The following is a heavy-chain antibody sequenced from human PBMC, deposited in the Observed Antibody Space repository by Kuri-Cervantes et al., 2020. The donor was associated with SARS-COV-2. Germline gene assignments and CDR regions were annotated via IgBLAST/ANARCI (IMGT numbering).Heavy chain of an antibody. J-gene: IGHJ4*02. D-gene: IGHD1-1*01. CDR3: VRDGDHWNFDY. V-gene: IGHV3-74*01. CDR2: INPDGSYT. CDR1: GFTFSYYA. Sequence: GESLKISCAVSGFTFSYYAMTWVRQAPGKGLVWVSRINPDGSYTNNADSVKGRFTLSRDNAKNMLFLQMNSLRAEDTAVYYCVRDGDHWNFDYWGQGTLVTVSS.